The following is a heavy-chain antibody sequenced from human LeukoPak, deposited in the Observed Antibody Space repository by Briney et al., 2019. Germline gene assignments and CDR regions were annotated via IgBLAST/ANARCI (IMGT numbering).Heavy chain of an antibody. CDR3: ARERGISNWFDP. J-gene: IGHJ5*02. D-gene: IGHD2-15*01. Sequence: GGSLRLSCAASGFTVSSNYMSWVRQAPGKGLEWVSVIYSGGSTYYADSVKGRFTISRDNSKNTLYFQMNSLRAEDTAVYYCARERGISNWFDPWGRGTLVTVSS. CDR1: GFTVSSNY. V-gene: IGHV3-53*01. CDR2: IYSGGST.